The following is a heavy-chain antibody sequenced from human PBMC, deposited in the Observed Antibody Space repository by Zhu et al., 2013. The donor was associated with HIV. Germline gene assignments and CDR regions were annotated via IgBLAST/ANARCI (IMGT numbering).Heavy chain of an antibody. CDR1: RGSFYNYA. Sequence: QVQAGVSLGLKLKKPGSSVKVSCRASRGSFYNYAVNWVRQAPGQGLEWMGGIIPDLGMTNYPQRLQGRVTITADISTGTAYMELSRLTSEDTALYYCARDLGAVGGTIGYGLDVWGQGTSVIVS. CDR3: ARDLGAVGGTIGYGLDV. V-gene: IGHV1-69*17. D-gene: IGHD3-16*01. J-gene: IGHJ6*02. CDR2: IIPDLGMT.